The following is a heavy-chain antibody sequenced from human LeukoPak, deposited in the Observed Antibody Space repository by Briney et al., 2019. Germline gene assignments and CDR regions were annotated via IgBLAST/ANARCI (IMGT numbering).Heavy chain of an antibody. Sequence: SETLSLTCTVSGGSISSYYWSWMRQPPGKGLEWIGYIYYSGNTNYNPSLKSRVTISVDTSKNQFSLNLTSVTAADTAVYYCARQARYCGGGTCFDYWGHGTLVTVSS. CDR1: GGSISSYY. D-gene: IGHD2-15*01. CDR2: IYYSGNT. CDR3: ARQARYCGGGTCFDY. V-gene: IGHV4-59*08. J-gene: IGHJ4*01.